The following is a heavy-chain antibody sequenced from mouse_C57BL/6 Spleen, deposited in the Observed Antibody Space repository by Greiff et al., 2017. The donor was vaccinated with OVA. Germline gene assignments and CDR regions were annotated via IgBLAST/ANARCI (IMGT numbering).Heavy chain of an antibody. CDR3: ARPGGSSSFDY. V-gene: IGHV1-82*01. Sequence: VQLQQSGPELVKPGASVKISCKASGYAFSSSWMNWVKQRPGQGLEWIGRIYPGDGDTNYNGKFKGKATLTADKSSSTAYMQLSSLTSEDSAVYFCARPGGSSSFDYWGQGTTLTVSS. CDR1: GYAFSSSW. J-gene: IGHJ2*01. CDR2: IYPGDGDT. D-gene: IGHD1-1*01.